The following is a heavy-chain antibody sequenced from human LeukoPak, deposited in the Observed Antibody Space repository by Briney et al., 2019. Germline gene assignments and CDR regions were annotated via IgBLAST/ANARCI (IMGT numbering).Heavy chain of an antibody. CDR3: ARRRSGGSYDY. CDR2: ISGSGGST. CDR1: GFTFSSYA. Sequence: GGSLRLSCAASGFTFSSYAMSWVSQAPGKGLEWVSGISGSGGSTYYADSVKGRFTISRDNSKNTLDLQMNSLRAEDTAVYYCARRRSGGSYDYWGQGTLVTVSS. V-gene: IGHV3-23*01. J-gene: IGHJ4*02. D-gene: IGHD3-16*01.